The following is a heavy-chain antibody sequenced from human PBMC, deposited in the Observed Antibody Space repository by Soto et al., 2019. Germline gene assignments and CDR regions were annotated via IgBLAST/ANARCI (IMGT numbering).Heavy chain of an antibody. J-gene: IGHJ6*02. V-gene: IGHV3-23*01. Sequence: GGSLRLSCAASGFTFSTYAMSWVRQAPGKGLEWVSAISDSGGRTYYADSVQGRFTISRDNSKNTLFLQMSSLRAEDTAIYYCATRTYSGALHGHADVDVCGQGTTVTVSS. CDR1: GFTFSTYA. CDR2: ISDSGGRT. D-gene: IGHD2-21*01. CDR3: ATRTYSGALHGHADVDV.